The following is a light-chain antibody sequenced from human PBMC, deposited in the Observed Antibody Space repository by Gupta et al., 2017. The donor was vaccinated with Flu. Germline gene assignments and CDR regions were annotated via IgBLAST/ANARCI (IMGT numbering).Light chain of an antibody. V-gene: IGKV3-15*01. Sequence: ATLSVSPGERATLSCRASQSISSKIAWYQQKPGQAPRLLIYDAYTRPTGIPVRFSGSGYGTEFTLTINSLQSEDFAVYYCQQYDTWPPWTLGQGTKVEIK. CDR2: DAY. CDR1: QSISSK. CDR3: QQYDTWPPWT. J-gene: IGKJ1*01.